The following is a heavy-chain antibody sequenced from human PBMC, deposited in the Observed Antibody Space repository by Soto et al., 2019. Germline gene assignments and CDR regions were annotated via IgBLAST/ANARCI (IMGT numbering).Heavy chain of an antibody. J-gene: IGHJ5*02. CDR2: IYYSGST. CDR3: ARVIVVVPGWFDP. V-gene: IGHV4-31*03. Sequence: PSETLSLTCTVSGGSISSGGYYWSWIRQHPGKGLEWIGYIYYSGSTYYNPSLKSRVTISVDTSKNQFSLKLSSVTAADTAVYYCARVIVVVPGWFDPWGQGTLVTVSS. D-gene: IGHD2-2*01. CDR1: GGSISSGGYY.